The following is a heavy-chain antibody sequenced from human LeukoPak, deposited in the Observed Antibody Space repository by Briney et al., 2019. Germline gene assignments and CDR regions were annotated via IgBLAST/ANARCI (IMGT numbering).Heavy chain of an antibody. CDR1: GFTFSSYG. J-gene: IGHJ6*02. V-gene: IGHV3-33*01. CDR2: IWYDGSNK. CDR3: ARESVSLRRDLYYYYGMDV. Sequence: GGSLRLSCAASGFTFSSYGTHWVRQAPGKGLDWVTSIWYDGSNKYYADSVKGRFTISRDNSKNTLYLQMNSLRAEDTAVYYCARESVSLRRDLYYYYGMDVWGQGTTVTVSS. D-gene: IGHD2-8*01.